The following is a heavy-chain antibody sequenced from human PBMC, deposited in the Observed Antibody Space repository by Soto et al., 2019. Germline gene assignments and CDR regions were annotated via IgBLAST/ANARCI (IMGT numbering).Heavy chain of an antibody. CDR1: GYSFTNYG. CDR3: ARYLPQTLAPSDY. Sequence: ASVKVSCKASGYSFTNYGISWVRQAPGQGLEWMGWISGYNGNTNYAQKFQGRVTMTTDTSTSAAYMELRSLRSDDTAVYYCARYLPQTLAPSDYWGQGTLVTVSS. V-gene: IGHV1-18*01. CDR2: ISGYNGNT. J-gene: IGHJ4*02.